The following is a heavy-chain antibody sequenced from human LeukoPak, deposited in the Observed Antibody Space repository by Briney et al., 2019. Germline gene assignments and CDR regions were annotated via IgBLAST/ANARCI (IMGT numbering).Heavy chain of an antibody. CDR1: GYTFTSYD. Sequence: ASVKVSCKASGYTFTSYDINWVRQATGQGLEWMGWMNPNSGNTGYAQKFQGRVTMTRDTSTSTVYMELSSLRSEDTAVYYCAREDYYDSSGYYYWGQGTLVTVSS. CDR2: MNPNSGNT. V-gene: IGHV1-8*01. CDR3: AREDYYDSSGYYY. D-gene: IGHD3-22*01. J-gene: IGHJ4*02.